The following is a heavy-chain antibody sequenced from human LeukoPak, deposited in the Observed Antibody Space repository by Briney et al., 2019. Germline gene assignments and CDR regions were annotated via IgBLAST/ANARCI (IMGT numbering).Heavy chain of an antibody. CDR3: ARDRAVVVAATDY. CDR2: ISPYNGNT. Sequence: GASVKVSCKASGYTFTTYGISWVRQAPGQGLEWMGWISPYNGNTNYAQKLPGRVTMTTDTSTSTAYMELRSLRSDDTAVYYCARDRAVVVAATDYWGQGTLVTVSS. J-gene: IGHJ4*02. CDR1: GYTFTTYG. V-gene: IGHV1-18*01. D-gene: IGHD2-15*01.